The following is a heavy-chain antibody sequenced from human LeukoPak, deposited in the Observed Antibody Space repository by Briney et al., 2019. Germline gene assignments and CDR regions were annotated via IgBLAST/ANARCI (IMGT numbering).Heavy chain of an antibody. CDR2: ISYDGSNK. CDR1: GFTFSSYA. V-gene: IGHV3-30-3*01. Sequence: GSLRLSCAASGFTFSSYAMHWVRQAPGKGLEWVAVISYDGSNKYYADSVKGRFTISRDNSKNTLYLQMNSLRAEDTAVYYCARSSDYRGEFDYWGQGTLVTVSS. D-gene: IGHD4-11*01. J-gene: IGHJ4*02. CDR3: ARSSDYRGEFDY.